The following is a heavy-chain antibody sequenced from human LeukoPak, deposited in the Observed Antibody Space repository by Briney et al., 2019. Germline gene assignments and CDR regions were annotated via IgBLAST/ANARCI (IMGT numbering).Heavy chain of an antibody. J-gene: IGHJ4*02. Sequence: GGSLRLSCAVSGFNFSNHSMSWVRQAPGKGLEWVSSISSSSSHTYYADSVKGRFTISRDNAKNSVYLQMNSLRAEDTAVYYCATLKLGEAVDYWGQGTLVAVSS. D-gene: IGHD3-16*01. CDR2: ISSSSSHT. CDR3: ATLKLGEAVDY. CDR1: GFNFSNHS. V-gene: IGHV3-21*01.